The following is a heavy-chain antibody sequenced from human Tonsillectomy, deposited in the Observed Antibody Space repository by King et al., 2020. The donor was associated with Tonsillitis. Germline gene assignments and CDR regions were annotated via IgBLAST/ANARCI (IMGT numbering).Heavy chain of an antibody. V-gene: IGHV3-23*04. Sequence: VQLVESGGGLVQPGGSLRLSCAASGFTFSNYVMTWVRQAPGKGLEWVSTLSAGGGDTYYADSVKGRFIISRDNSKNTLYLQMKSLRAADTAVYFCAQEEAASVFSFGLDCWGQGATVTVSS. CDR2: LSAGGGDT. D-gene: IGHD2-8*01. J-gene: IGHJ6*02. CDR3: AQEEAASVFSFGLDC. CDR1: GFTFSNYV.